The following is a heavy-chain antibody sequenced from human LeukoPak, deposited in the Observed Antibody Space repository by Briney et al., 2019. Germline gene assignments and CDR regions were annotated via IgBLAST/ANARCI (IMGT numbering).Heavy chain of an antibody. D-gene: IGHD6-19*01. CDR2: INPSGGST. CDR3: ARGSSGWPFDY. CDR1: GYTFTSYY. J-gene: IGHJ4*02. Sequence: ASVKVSCEASGYTFTSYYMHWVRQAPGQGLEWMGIINPSGGSTSYAQKFQGRVTMTRDTSISTAYMELSRLRSDDTAVYYCARGSSGWPFDYWGQGTLVTVSS. V-gene: IGHV1-46*01.